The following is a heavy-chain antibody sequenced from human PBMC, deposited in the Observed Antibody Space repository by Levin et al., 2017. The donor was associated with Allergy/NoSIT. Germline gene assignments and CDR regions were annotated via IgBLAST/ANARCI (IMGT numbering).Heavy chain of an antibody. CDR3: ARVVVVAARHLDY. Sequence: GGSLRLSCAASGFTFSSYSMNWVRQAPGKGLEWVSYISSSSSTIYYADSVKGRFTISRDNAKNSLYLQMNSLRAEDTAVYYCARVVVVAARHLDYWGQGTLVTVSS. J-gene: IGHJ4*02. CDR1: GFTFSSYS. V-gene: IGHV3-48*01. D-gene: IGHD2-15*01. CDR2: ISSSSSTI.